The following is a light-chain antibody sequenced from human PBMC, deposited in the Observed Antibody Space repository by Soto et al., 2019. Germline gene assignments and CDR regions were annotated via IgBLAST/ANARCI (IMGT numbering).Light chain of an antibody. Sequence: DIQMTQSPSTLSASVGDRVTITCRASQSISSWLAWYQQKPGKAPKLLIYDASSLESGVPSRFSGSGSGTEFTHTNSSLQPDDCATYYCQQYNSYPWTLGQGTKVEIK. CDR3: QQYNSYPWT. J-gene: IGKJ1*01. CDR1: QSISSW. CDR2: DAS. V-gene: IGKV1-5*01.